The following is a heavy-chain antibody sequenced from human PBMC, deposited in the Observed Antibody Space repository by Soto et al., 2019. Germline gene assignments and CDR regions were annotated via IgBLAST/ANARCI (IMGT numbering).Heavy chain of an antibody. D-gene: IGHD2-2*01. CDR2: ISYDGSNK. Sequence: GGSLRLSCAASGFTSSSYGMHWVRQAPGKGLEWVAVISYDGSNKYYADSVKGRFTISRDNSKNTLYLQMNSLRAEDTAVYYCAKVSGDAKWYQRPWLSNYYGMDVWGQGTTVTVSS. CDR1: GFTSSSYG. V-gene: IGHV3-30*18. CDR3: AKVSGDAKWYQRPWLSNYYGMDV. J-gene: IGHJ6*02.